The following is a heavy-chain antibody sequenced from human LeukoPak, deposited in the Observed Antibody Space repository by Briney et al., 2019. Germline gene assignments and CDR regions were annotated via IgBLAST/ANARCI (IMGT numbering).Heavy chain of an antibody. CDR2: IFTSGSI. J-gene: IGHJ5*02. D-gene: IGHD1-1*01. V-gene: IGHV4-4*07. CDR1: GDSLSSHS. CDR3: ASTLGYGWFDP. Sequence: PSETLSLTCTVSGDSLSSHSWIWIRQSAGKELEWIGNIFTSGSINYNPSLRSRVTMSVDTSKNQFSLQLSSVTAADTAVYYCASTLGYGWFDPWGQGTLVTVSS.